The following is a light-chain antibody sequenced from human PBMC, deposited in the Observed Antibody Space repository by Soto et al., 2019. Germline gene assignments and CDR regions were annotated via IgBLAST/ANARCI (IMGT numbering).Light chain of an antibody. CDR1: SSNIGNNY. Sequence: QSVLTQPPSVSAAPGQKVTISCSGSSSNIGNNYVSWYQQLPGTAPKLLIYENNKRPSGIPDRFSGSKSGTSATLGITGLQTGDEADYYCGTWDSSLSAEHVFGTETKLTVL. CDR3: GTWDSSLSAEHV. CDR2: ENN. V-gene: IGLV1-51*02. J-gene: IGLJ1*01.